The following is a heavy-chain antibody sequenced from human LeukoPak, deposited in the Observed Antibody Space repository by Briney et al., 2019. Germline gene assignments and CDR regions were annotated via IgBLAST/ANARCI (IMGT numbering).Heavy chain of an antibody. CDR1: GGSFSGYY. Sequence: SETLSLTCGVYGGSFSGYYWSWIRQPPGKGLEWIGEINHSGSTNYNPSLKSRVTISVDTSKNQLSLKLSSVTAADTAVYYCARDRAYCSSTSCYLKRGVDYWGQGTLVTVSS. CDR3: ARDRAYCSSTSCYLKRGVDY. J-gene: IGHJ4*02. D-gene: IGHD2-2*01. CDR2: INHSGST. V-gene: IGHV4-34*01.